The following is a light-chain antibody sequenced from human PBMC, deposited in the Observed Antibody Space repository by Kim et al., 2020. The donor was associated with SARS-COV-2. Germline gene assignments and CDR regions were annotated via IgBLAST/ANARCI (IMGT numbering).Light chain of an antibody. CDR3: QQCRTFPYT. CDR2: DAS. J-gene: IGKJ2*01. CDR1: QGTHIW. Sequence: ASEGDRVTITCRASQGTHIWLAWYQQKPGKAPKLLINDASRLERGVPSRFSGSGSGTEFTLTIASLQPDDFATYYCQQCRTFPYTFGRGTKLEI. V-gene: IGKV1-5*01.